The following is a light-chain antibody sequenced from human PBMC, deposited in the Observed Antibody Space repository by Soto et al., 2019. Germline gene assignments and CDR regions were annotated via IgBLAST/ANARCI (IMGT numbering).Light chain of an antibody. V-gene: IGLV1-40*01. J-gene: IGLJ2*01. CDR1: SSNIGAGYD. CDR2: GNS. CDR3: QPYDSSLSVV. Sequence: QSVLTQPPSVSGAPGQRVTISCTGSSSNIGAGYDVHWYQQLPGTAPKLLIYGNSNRPSGVPDRFSGSKSGTSASLAITGLQAEDEADYYPQPYDSSLSVVFGGGTKLTVL.